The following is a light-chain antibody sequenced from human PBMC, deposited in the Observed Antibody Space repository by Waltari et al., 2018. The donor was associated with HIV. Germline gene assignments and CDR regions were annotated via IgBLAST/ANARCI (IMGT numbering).Light chain of an antibody. V-gene: IGLV1-40*01. Sequence: QSALTQPPSASGSPGQSVTISCTGTSSDVGGSKYVSWYQQLPGTAPKLLIYGNSNRPSGVPDRFSGSKSGTSASLAITGLQAEDEADYHCQSYDSSLSGYVFGTGTKVTVL. CDR1: SSDVGGSKY. J-gene: IGLJ1*01. CDR2: GNS. CDR3: QSYDSSLSGYV.